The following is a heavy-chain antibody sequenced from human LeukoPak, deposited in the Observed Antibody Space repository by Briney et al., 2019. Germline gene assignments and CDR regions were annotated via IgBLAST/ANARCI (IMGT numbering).Heavy chain of an antibody. CDR2: IDHRGDT. CDR3: ARGATISETGYFDF. CDR1: GGSFSRFY. V-gene: IGHV4-34*01. D-gene: IGHD5-24*01. Sequence: SETLSLTCAVYGGSFSRFYWSWIRQSPGKGLEWFAEIDHRGDTNYNPSVKSRVTVSVDTSKNQFSLKVRSLSAADTAVYYCARGATISETGYFDFWGQGTLVTVSS. J-gene: IGHJ4*03.